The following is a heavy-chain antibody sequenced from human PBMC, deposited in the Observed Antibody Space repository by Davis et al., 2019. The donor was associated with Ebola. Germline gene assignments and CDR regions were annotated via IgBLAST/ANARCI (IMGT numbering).Heavy chain of an antibody. J-gene: IGHJ6*02. D-gene: IGHD4/OR15-4a*01. CDR1: GFTFTNYA. CDR2: ISNDGYST. V-gene: IGHV3-23*01. Sequence: GGSLRLSCAASGFTFTNYAMSWVRQAPGKGLEWVSSISNDGYSTYYADSVKGRFTISRDNFKNTLFLQMNGLRAEDTAVYYCAKVPTYYYNGMDLWGQGTTVTVSS. CDR3: AKVPTYYYNGMDL.